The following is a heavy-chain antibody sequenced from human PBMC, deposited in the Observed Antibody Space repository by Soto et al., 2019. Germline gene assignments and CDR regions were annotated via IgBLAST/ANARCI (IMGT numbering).Heavy chain of an antibody. J-gene: IGHJ5*02. Sequence: GESLKISCTGFGYTFTTSWISWVRQMPGRGLEWMGRIDPRDSYTNYSPSFQGHVTISADKSISTAYLQWGSLKASDTATYYCARLYCSSSTCDSWFDPWGQGTLVTVSS. CDR3: ARLYCSSSTCDSWFDP. CDR2: IDPRDSYT. CDR1: GYTFTTSW. V-gene: IGHV5-10-1*01. D-gene: IGHD2-2*01.